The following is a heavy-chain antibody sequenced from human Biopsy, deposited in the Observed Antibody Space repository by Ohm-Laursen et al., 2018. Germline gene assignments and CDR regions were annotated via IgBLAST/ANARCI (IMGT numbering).Heavy chain of an antibody. Sequence: GTLSLTCAVSGYSVTNDYYWGWIRQPPGKGLEWIGNIYYDGFTYYNPSLKSRVAMSVDTSKNQFSLRLTSVTAADMAVYYCARVAGGYAYYYGMDVWGQGTTVIVSS. CDR2: IYYDGFT. J-gene: IGHJ6*02. CDR3: ARVAGGYAYYYGMDV. CDR1: GYSVTNDYY. D-gene: IGHD5-12*01. V-gene: IGHV4-38-2*01.